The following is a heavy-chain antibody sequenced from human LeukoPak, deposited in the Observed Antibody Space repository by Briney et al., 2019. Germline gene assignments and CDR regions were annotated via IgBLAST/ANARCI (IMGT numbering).Heavy chain of an antibody. D-gene: IGHD2-2*01. CDR1: GGTFSSYA. J-gene: IGHJ4*02. V-gene: IGHV1-69*06. Sequence: ASVKVSCKASGGTFSSYAISWVRQAPGQGLEWMGGIIPIFGTANYAQKFQGRVTITADKSTSTAYMELSSLRSEDTAVYYCAGGRTDIVVVPATLRNYYFDYWGQGTLVTVSS. CDR2: IIPIFGTA. CDR3: AGGRTDIVVVPATLRNYYFDY.